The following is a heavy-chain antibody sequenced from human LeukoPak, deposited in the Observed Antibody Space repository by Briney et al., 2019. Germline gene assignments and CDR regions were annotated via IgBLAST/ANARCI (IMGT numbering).Heavy chain of an antibody. V-gene: IGHV3-48*03. D-gene: IGHD1-26*01. Sequence: PGGSLRLSCAASGFTFSTSEMNWVRQAPGKGLEWVSYISTSAGTIYYADSVKGRFTVSRDNAKNSLYLQMNSLRAEDTAVYYCARKGYTGSYLYFDYWGQGTLVTVSS. CDR2: ISTSAGTI. CDR3: ARKGYTGSYLYFDY. CDR1: GFTFSTSE. J-gene: IGHJ4*02.